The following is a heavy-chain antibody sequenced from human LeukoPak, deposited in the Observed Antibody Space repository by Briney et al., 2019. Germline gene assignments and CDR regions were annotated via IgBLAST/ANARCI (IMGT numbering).Heavy chain of an antibody. CDR3: ARDSIQQQLVLDPINAFDI. V-gene: IGHV3-33*01. CDR1: GFTFSSYG. D-gene: IGHD6-13*01. CDR2: IWYDGSNK. J-gene: IGHJ3*02. Sequence: GGSLRLSCAASGFTFSSYGMHWVRQAPGKGLEWVAVIWYDGSNKYYADSVKGRFTISRDNSKNTLYLQMNSLRAEDTAVYYCARDSIQQQLVLDPINAFDIWGQGTMVTVSS.